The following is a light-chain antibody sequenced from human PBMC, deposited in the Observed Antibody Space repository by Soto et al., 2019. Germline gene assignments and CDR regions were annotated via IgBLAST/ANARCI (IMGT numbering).Light chain of an antibody. CDR2: EVS. CDR1: SNDVGGYNY. CDR3: SSYTTSSTYV. V-gene: IGLV2-14*01. J-gene: IGLJ1*01. Sequence: QSFLTQPASVSGSPGQSITIACTGTSNDVGGYNYVSWYQQHLGKAPKLMIYEVSNRLSGISNRFSGSKSGNTASLTISGLQSEDEADYYCSSYTTSSTYVFGTGTKVTVL.